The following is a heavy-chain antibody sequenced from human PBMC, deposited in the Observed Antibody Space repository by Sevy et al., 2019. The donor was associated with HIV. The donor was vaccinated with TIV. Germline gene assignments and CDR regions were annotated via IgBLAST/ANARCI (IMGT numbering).Heavy chain of an antibody. Sequence: ASVKVSCKASGGTFSSYAISWVRQAPGQGLEWMGGIIPIFGTANYAQKFQGRVTITADESTGIAYMELSSLGSEDTAVYYGATLGQRWNRDYNWFDPWGQGTLVTVSS. CDR2: IIPIFGTA. CDR3: ATLGQRWNRDYNWFDP. V-gene: IGHV1-69*13. CDR1: GGTFSSYA. D-gene: IGHD1-1*01. J-gene: IGHJ5*02.